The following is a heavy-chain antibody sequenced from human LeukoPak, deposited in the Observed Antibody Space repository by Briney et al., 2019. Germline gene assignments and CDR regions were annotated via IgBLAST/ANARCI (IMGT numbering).Heavy chain of an antibody. Sequence: PSQTLSLTCTVSGGSISSGSYYWSCIRRPAGKGLEWIGRIYTSGSTNYNPSLKSRVTISVDTSKNQFSLKLSSVTAADSAVYYCARDLKWELPDYWGQGTLVTVSS. D-gene: IGHD1-26*01. V-gene: IGHV4-61*02. CDR1: GGSISSGSYY. CDR3: ARDLKWELPDY. CDR2: IYTSGST. J-gene: IGHJ4*02.